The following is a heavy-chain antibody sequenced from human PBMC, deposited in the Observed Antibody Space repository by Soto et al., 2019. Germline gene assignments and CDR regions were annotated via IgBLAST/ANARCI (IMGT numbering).Heavy chain of an antibody. CDR3: ATDRVPPPGSPFYYCYDIDV. CDR1: GESVSSNSAA. CDR2: TYYRSKWYN. V-gene: IGHV6-1*01. Sequence: SPTRSLTCAIPGESVSSNSAAWNWSRQRPSRGLEWRGRTYYRSKWYNDYAVSVKSRITINPDTSKNAFSLQLNSVTPEDTAVDYSATDRVPPPGSPFYYCYDIDVCGRGTTVAVSS. D-gene: IGHD3-10*01. J-gene: IGHJ6*02.